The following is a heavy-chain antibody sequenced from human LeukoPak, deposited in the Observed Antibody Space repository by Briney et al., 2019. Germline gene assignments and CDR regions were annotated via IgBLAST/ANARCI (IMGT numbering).Heavy chain of an antibody. V-gene: IGHV1-18*01. CDR2: ISTSDGKT. Sequence: ASVKVSCKASGYTFIMYDISWVRQAPGQGLEWMGWISTSDGKTNYAQKVQGRVTMTEDTSTDTAYMELSSLRSEDTAVYYCATWHMRDSSGYSREYYWYFDLWGRGTLVTVSS. CDR1: GYTFIMYD. J-gene: IGHJ2*01. CDR3: ATWHMRDSSGYSREYYWYFDL. D-gene: IGHD3-22*01.